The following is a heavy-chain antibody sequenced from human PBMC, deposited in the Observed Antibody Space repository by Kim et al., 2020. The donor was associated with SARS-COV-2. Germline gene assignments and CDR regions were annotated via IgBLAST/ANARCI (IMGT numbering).Heavy chain of an antibody. Sequence: GGSLRLSCAASGFTFSSYAMSWVRQAPGKGLEWVSAISGSGGSTYYADSVKGRFTISRDNSKNTLYLQMNSLRAEDTAVYYCAKGGTYDFWSGHPKYNWFDPWGQGTLVTVSS. D-gene: IGHD3-3*01. J-gene: IGHJ5*02. CDR3: AKGGTYDFWSGHPKYNWFDP. CDR1: GFTFSSYA. V-gene: IGHV3-23*01. CDR2: ISGSGGST.